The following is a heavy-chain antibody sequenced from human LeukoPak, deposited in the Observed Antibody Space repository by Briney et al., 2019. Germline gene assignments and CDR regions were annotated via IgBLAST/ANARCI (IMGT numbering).Heavy chain of an antibody. CDR1: GFTFSSYA. D-gene: IGHD3-10*01. J-gene: IGHJ4*02. Sequence: PGGSLRLSCAASGFTFSSYAMSWVRQAPGKGLEWVANIKEDGSEKYYVDSVKGRFTISRDNAKNSLYLQMNSLRAEDTAVYYCARDWWLWGYYGSGSYYGSAYWGQGTLVTVSS. CDR3: ARDWWLWGYYGSGSYYGSAY. V-gene: IGHV3-7*01. CDR2: IKEDGSEK.